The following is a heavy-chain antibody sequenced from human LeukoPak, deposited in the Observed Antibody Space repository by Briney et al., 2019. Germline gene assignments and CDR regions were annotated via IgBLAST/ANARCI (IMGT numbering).Heavy chain of an antibody. CDR2: IYYSGSA. CDR3: ASPMAWAHNRRDSDY. D-gene: IGHD5-24*01. J-gene: IGHJ4*01. Sequence: SETLSLTCTVSGGSISSSSYYWGWIRQPPGKGLEWTGSIYYSGSAYYNPSLKSRVSISVDTSKNQFSLKLRSVTAADTAVYYCASPMAWAHNRRDSDYWGLEPRSPSPQ. V-gene: IGHV4-39*07. CDR1: GGSISSSSYY.